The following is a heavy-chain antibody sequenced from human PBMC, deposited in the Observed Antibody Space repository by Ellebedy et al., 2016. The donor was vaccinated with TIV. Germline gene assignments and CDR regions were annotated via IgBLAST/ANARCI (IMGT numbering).Heavy chain of an antibody. J-gene: IGHJ3*02. CDR1: GYTLTELS. V-gene: IGHV1-24*01. D-gene: IGHD3-22*01. Sequence: ASVKVSCXVSGYTLTELSMHWVRQAPGKGLEWMGGFDPEDGETIYAQKFQGRVTMTEDTSTDTAYMELSSLRSEDTAVYYCARDLGGYYYDSSGPRGAFDIWGQGTMVTVSS. CDR3: ARDLGGYYYDSSGPRGAFDI. CDR2: FDPEDGET.